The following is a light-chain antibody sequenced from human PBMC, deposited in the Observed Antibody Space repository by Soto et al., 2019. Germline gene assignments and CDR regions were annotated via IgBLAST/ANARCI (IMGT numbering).Light chain of an antibody. Sequence: EIVLTHSPGTLSLSPGEIATLSCRASQTISSSYFAWYQQKPGQAPRLLISGASSRATGIPDRFSGSGSGTDFTLTISRLEPEDFAVYFCQQYGSSPPITFGPGTKVDIK. CDR2: GAS. V-gene: IGKV3-20*01. J-gene: IGKJ3*01. CDR1: QTISSSY. CDR3: QQYGSSPPIT.